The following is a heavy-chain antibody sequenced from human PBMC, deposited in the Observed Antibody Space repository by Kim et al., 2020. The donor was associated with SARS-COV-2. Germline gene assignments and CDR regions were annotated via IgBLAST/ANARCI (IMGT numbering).Heavy chain of an antibody. CDR2: IKSKTNGETT. J-gene: IGHJ4*02. V-gene: IGHV3-15*01. CDR3: TRYNYGSYYFDY. CDR1: GFTFSNAW. Sequence: GGSLRLSCAASGFTFSNAWMSWVRQAPGKGLEWVGRIKSKTNGETTDYAAPVKDRFTISRDDSKDTLFLQMNSLKTEDTAVYYCTRYNYGSYYFDYWGQGTLVTVSS. D-gene: IGHD5-18*01.